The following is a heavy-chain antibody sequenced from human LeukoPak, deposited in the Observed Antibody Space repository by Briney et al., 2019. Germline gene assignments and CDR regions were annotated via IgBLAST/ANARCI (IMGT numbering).Heavy chain of an antibody. CDR1: GFTFSSYS. Sequence: GGSLRLSCAASGFTFSSYSMSWVRQAPGKGLEWVSNISGSGENTYYADSVKGRFTISRDNSKNTLYLKMYSLRVEDTAVYYCAKLGPGSYYKGGFDYWGQGTLVTVSS. D-gene: IGHD3-10*01. V-gene: IGHV3-23*01. J-gene: IGHJ4*02. CDR3: AKLGPGSYYKGGFDY. CDR2: ISGSGENT.